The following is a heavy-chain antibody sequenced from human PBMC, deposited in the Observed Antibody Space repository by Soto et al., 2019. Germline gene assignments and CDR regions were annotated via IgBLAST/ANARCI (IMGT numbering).Heavy chain of an antibody. CDR3: ARGGYCSGGSCYDSDNWFDP. Sequence: QVQLQESGPGLVKPSQTLSLTCTVSGGSISSGGYYWSWIRQHPGKGLEWIGYIYYSGSTYYNPSLKSRVTMSVDTSKNQFSLKLSSVTAADTAVYYCARGGYCSGGSCYDSDNWFDPWGQGTLVTVSS. D-gene: IGHD2-15*01. CDR1: GGSISSGGYY. J-gene: IGHJ5*02. CDR2: IYYSGST. V-gene: IGHV4-31*03.